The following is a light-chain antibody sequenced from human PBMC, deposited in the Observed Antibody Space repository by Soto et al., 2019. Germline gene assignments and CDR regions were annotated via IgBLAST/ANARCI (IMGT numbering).Light chain of an antibody. CDR1: SSNIGNNY. Sequence: QPVLTQPPSVSAAPGQKVTISCSGRSSNIGNNYVSWYQQLPGTAPKLLIYDNNKRPSGIPDRFSGSKSGTSATLGITGLQTGDEADYYCGTWDSSLSARYVFGTGTKLTVL. J-gene: IGLJ1*01. V-gene: IGLV1-51*01. CDR3: GTWDSSLSARYV. CDR2: DNN.